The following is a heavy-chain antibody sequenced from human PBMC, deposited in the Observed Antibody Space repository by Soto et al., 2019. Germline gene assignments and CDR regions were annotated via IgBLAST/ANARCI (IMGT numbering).Heavy chain of an antibody. J-gene: IGHJ4*02. CDR3: ARSAPVPYCSSTSCLNYFDY. CDR1: GFSLSTSGVG. D-gene: IGHD2-2*01. CDR2: IYWNDDK. Sequence: EFVLKRVNPTETLTLTCAFSGFSLSTSGVGVGWIRQPPGKALEWLALIYWNDDKRYSPSLKSRLTITKDTSKNQVVLTMTNMDPVDTATYYCARSAPVPYCSSTSCLNYFDYWGQGTLVTVSS. V-gene: IGHV2-5*01.